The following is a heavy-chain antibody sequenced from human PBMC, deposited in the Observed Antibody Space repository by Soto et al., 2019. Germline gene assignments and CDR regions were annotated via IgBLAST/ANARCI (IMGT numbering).Heavy chain of an antibody. Sequence: KQSQTLSLTCAISGDSVSSNSAAWNWIRQSPSRGLEWLGRTYYRSKWYNDYAVSVKSRITINPDTSKNQFSLQLNSVTPEDTAVYYCARDFEGSYDFWSGQNWNWFDPWGQGTLVTVSS. CDR1: GDSVSSNSAA. CDR3: ARDFEGSYDFWSGQNWNWFDP. CDR2: TYYRSKWYN. D-gene: IGHD3-3*01. J-gene: IGHJ5*02. V-gene: IGHV6-1*01.